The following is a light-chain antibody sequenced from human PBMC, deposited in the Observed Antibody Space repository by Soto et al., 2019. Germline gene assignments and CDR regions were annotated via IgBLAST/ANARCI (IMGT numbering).Light chain of an antibody. CDR3: QQRSDWIT. V-gene: IGKV3-11*01. Sequence: EIVLTQSPATLSLSPGEGATLSCRASQSVRSRLAWYQQKPGQAPRLLIYDASNRATGIPARFSGSGSGTDFTLTISSLEPEDFAVYYCQQRSDWITFGQGTRLEIK. J-gene: IGKJ5*01. CDR2: DAS. CDR1: QSVRSR.